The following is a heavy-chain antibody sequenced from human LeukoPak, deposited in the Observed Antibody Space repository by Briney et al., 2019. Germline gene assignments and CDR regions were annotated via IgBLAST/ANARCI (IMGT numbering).Heavy chain of an antibody. CDR2: ISWNSGSI. D-gene: IGHD3-3*01. Sequence: GGSLRLSCAASGFTFDDYAMHWVRQAPGKGLEWVSGISWNSGSIGYADSVKGRFTISRDNAKNSLYLQMNSLRAEDMALYYCAKDRYYDFWSGYLFDYWGQGTLVTVSS. CDR1: GFTFDDYA. CDR3: AKDRYYDFWSGYLFDY. V-gene: IGHV3-9*03. J-gene: IGHJ4*02.